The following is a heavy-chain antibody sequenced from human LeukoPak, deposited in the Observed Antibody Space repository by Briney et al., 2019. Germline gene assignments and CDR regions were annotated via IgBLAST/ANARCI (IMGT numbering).Heavy chain of an antibody. Sequence: SETLSLTCAVYGGSLSYYYWSWIRQPPEKGLEWIGEINRSGSTNYNPSLKSRVSISVDTSRNQFSLKLSSVTAADTAVYYCARGGFYCGDDCYVDYWGQGTLVTVSS. J-gene: IGHJ4*02. CDR3: ARGGFYCGDDCYVDY. CDR1: GGSLSYYY. D-gene: IGHD2-21*02. CDR2: INRSGST. V-gene: IGHV4-34*01.